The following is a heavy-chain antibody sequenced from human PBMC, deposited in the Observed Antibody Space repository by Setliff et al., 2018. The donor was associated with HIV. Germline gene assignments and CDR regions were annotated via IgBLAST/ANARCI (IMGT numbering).Heavy chain of an antibody. CDR1: GFTFSNYA. CDR2: ISGSAGTT. V-gene: IGHV3-23*01. CDR3: AKDRTSYGDYVLGPSFDL. Sequence: PGGSLRLSCAASGFTFSNYAMSWVRQAPGKGLEWVSGISGSAGTTYYADSEKGRFTISRDNSKTTLYLQMNSLRAEDTAVYYCAKDRTSYGDYVLGPSFDLWGRGTLVTVSS. J-gene: IGHJ2*01. D-gene: IGHD4-17*01.